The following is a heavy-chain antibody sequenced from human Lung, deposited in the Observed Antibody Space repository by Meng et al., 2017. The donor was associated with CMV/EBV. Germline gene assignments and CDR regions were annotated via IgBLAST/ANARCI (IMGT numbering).Heavy chain of an antibody. V-gene: IGHV3-23*01. CDR3: AKDDPVVAK. J-gene: IGHJ4*02. D-gene: IGHD4-23*01. CDR1: GFSLTAHD. CDR2: ISGRGDRT. Sequence: GGSXRLSCTASGFSLTAHDMSLVRQAPGKGLEWVSTISGRGDRTYMADSVKGRFTISRDRSRKSLYLQMNSLRTDDTAVYYCAKDDPVVAKWGQGTLVTVSS.